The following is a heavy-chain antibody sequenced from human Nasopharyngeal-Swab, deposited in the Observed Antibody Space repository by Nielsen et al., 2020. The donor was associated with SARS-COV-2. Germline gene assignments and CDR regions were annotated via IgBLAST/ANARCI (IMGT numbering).Heavy chain of an antibody. Sequence: APLKVSCKASGYTFTSYAMHWVRQAPGQRLEWMGWINAGNGNTKYSQKFQGRVTITRDTSASTAYMELSSLRSEDTAVYYCARGYSYGHIDYWGQGTLVTVSS. V-gene: IGHV1-3*01. J-gene: IGHJ4*02. D-gene: IGHD5-18*01. CDR1: GYTFTSYA. CDR3: ARGYSYGHIDY. CDR2: INAGNGNT.